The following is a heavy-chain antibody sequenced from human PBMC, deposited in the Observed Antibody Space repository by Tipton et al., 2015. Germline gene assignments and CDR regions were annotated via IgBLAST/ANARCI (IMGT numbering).Heavy chain of an antibody. V-gene: IGHV1-69*01. CDR1: GGTFSSYA. CDR3: ARDSSSAGNWFDP. Sequence: QSGAEVKKPGSSVKVSCKASGGTFSSYAISWVRQAPGQGLEWMGGIIPIFGTGDYAQKFQGRVTITADESTSTAYMELSSLTSEDTAVYYCARDSSSAGNWFDPWGQGTLVTVSS. CDR2: IIPIFGTG. J-gene: IGHJ5*02. D-gene: IGHD2-2*01.